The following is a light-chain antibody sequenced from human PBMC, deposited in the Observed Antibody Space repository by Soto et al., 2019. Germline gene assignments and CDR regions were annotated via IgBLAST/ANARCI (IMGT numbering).Light chain of an antibody. Sequence: EIVMTQSQATLSVSPGEGATLSCRASQSVSSNLAWYQQKPGQAPRLLIYAASTRATGIPARFTGSGSGTECTLTISSLQSDDFGVYYCQQYSSWPLTFGGGTKVEIK. CDR1: QSVSSN. J-gene: IGKJ4*01. CDR2: AAS. CDR3: QQYSSWPLT. V-gene: IGKV3-15*01.